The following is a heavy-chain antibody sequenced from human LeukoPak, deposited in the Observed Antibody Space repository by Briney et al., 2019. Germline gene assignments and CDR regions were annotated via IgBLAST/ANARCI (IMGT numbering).Heavy chain of an antibody. CDR2: ISYDGHNK. Sequence: PGGSLRLSCAASGFTFSSYAMHWVRQAPGKGLEWVAVISYDGHNKDYPDSVKGRFTISRDNSKNTLYLQINSLRPDDTAVYYCARVYDYELDYWGQGTLVTVSS. CDR1: GFTFSSYA. CDR3: ARVYDYELDY. V-gene: IGHV3-30-3*01. J-gene: IGHJ4*02. D-gene: IGHD4-17*01.